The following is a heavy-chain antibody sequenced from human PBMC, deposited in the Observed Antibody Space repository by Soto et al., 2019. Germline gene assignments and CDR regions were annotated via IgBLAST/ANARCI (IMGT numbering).Heavy chain of an antibody. CDR2: ITYDGSNK. Sequence: PGGSLRLSCAASGFTFSSYAMHWVRQAPGKGLEWVAVITYDGSNKYYADSVKGRFTISRDNSKNTLYLQMNSLRAEDTAVYYCARDPAYDFWSGSFAYYYYYGMDVWGPGTTVTVSS. V-gene: IGHV3-30-3*01. J-gene: IGHJ6*02. CDR3: ARDPAYDFWSGSFAYYYYYGMDV. D-gene: IGHD3-3*01. CDR1: GFTFSSYA.